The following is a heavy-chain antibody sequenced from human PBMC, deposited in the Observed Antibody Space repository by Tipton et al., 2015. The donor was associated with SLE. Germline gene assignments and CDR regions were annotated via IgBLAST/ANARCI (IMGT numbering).Heavy chain of an antibody. CDR1: GYAFITYG. D-gene: IGHD3-10*01. CDR3: ARLSGSGSYYFSDY. V-gene: IGHV4-59*08. CDR2: IYYSGST. J-gene: IGHJ4*02. Sequence: QLVQSGAEVKKPGASVRVSCKASGYAFITYGLTWVRQAPGKGLEWIGYIYYSGSTNYNPSLKSRVTISVDTSNNQFSLKLSSVTAADTAMYYCARLSGSGSYYFSDYWGQGTLVTVSS.